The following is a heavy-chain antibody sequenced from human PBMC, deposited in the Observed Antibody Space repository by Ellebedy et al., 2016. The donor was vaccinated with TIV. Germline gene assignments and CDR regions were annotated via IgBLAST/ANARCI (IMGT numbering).Heavy chain of an antibody. D-gene: IGHD5-18*01. Sequence: GESLKISCAASGFTFSSYSMNWVRQSPGKGLEWVSYISSSSNIYYADSVKGRFTISRDNVKNSLYLQMNSLRDEDTAVYYCATLGPYGYNSGRNYYYWGMDVWGQGTTVTVSS. CDR1: GFTFSSYS. V-gene: IGHV3-48*02. J-gene: IGHJ6*02. CDR2: ISSSSNI. CDR3: ATLGPYGYNSGRNYYYWGMDV.